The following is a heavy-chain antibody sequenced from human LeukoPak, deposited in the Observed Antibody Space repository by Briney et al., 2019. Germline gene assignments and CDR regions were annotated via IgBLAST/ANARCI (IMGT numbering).Heavy chain of an antibody. CDR2: IGSGADL. Sequence: PGGSLRLSCVGSGFAFGVHAMSWVRQAPGKGPEWVATIGSGADLFYAESVKGRFTISRDDPRNTVWLQMNSLRVEDTAVYYCARGGYSFDYLGQGTLVAVSS. J-gene: IGHJ4*02. CDR3: ARGGYSFDY. V-gene: IGHV3-23*01. CDR1: GFAFGVHA. D-gene: IGHD5-18*01.